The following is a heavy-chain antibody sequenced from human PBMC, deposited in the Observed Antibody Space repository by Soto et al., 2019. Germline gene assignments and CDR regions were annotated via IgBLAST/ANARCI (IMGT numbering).Heavy chain of an antibody. Sequence: GGSLRLSCAASGFTFSSYAIHWVRQAPCKGLEWVAVISYDGSNKYYADSVKGRFTISRDNSKNTLYLQMNSLRAEDTAVYYCARDPLYYYDSSGSLDDWGQGTLVPV. V-gene: IGHV3-30-3*01. CDR3: ARDPLYYYDSSGSLDD. J-gene: IGHJ4*02. CDR2: ISYDGSNK. D-gene: IGHD3-22*01. CDR1: GFTFSSYA.